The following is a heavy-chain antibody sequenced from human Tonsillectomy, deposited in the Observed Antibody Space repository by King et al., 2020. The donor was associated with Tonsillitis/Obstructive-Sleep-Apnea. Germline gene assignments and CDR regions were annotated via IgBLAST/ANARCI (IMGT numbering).Heavy chain of an antibody. V-gene: IGHV3-21*01. CDR3: ARGGAAVVSGVDY. D-gene: IGHD4-23*01. Sequence: VQLVESGGGLVKPGGSLRLSCAASGFTFRSYSMNWVRHAPGGGLEWVSSISISSSYIYYADSVKGRFTISRDNAKNSLYLQMDSLRAEDTAVYYCARGGAAVVSGVDYWGQGALVTVSS. J-gene: IGHJ4*02. CDR1: GFTFRSYS. CDR2: ISISSSYI.